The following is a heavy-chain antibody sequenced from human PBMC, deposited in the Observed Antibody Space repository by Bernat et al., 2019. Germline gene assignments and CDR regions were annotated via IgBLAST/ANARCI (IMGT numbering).Heavy chain of an antibody. Sequence: QVQLVESGGGVVQPERSLRLSCAASGFTFNNYALHWVRQAPGRGLEWVALISYDGSVRQYSDSVKGRFTISRDNAQNTLYLQMDVLRPADTAVYYFSRDRRYCSGGSCFNEGGRAVDYWGQGTLVTVSS. CDR3: SRDRRYCSGGSCFNEGGRAVDY. D-gene: IGHD2-15*01. J-gene: IGHJ4*02. V-gene: IGHV3-30-3*01. CDR2: ISYDGSVR. CDR1: GFTFNNYA.